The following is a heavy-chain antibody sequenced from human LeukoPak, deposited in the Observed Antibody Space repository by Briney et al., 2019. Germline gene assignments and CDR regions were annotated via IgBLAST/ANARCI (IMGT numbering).Heavy chain of an antibody. Sequence: PSETLSLTCAVYGGSFSGYYWSWIRQPPGKGLEWIGEINHSGSTNYNPSLKSRVTISVDTSKNQFSLKLSSVTAADTAVYYCASRLPTQGDYWGQGTLVTVSS. CDR1: GGSFSGYY. CDR3: ASRLPTQGDY. V-gene: IGHV4-34*01. D-gene: IGHD5-18*01. J-gene: IGHJ4*02. CDR2: INHSGST.